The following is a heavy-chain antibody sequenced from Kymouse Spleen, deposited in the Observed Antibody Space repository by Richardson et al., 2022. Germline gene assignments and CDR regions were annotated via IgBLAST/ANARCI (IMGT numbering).Heavy chain of an antibody. V-gene: IGHV3-33*01. CDR3: AREIAARPEVYYYYGMDV. Sequence: QVQLVESGGGVVQPGRSLRLSCAASGFTFSSYGMHWVRQAPGKGLEWVAVIWYDGSNKYYADSVKGRFTISRDNSKNTLYLQMNSLRAEDTAVYYCAREIAARPEVYYYYGMDVWGQGTTVTVSS. J-gene: IGHJ6*02. CDR1: GFTFSSYG. D-gene: IGHD6-6*01. CDR2: IWYDGSNK.